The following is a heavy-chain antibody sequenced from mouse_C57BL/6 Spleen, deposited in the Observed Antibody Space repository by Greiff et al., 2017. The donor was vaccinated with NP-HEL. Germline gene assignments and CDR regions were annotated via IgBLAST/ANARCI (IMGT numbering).Heavy chain of an antibody. Sequence: EVKLVESGGGLVQPGGSLSLSCAASGFTFTDYYMSWVRQPPGKALEWLGFIRNKANGYTTEYSASVKGPFTISRDNSQSILYLQMNALRAEDSATYYCAAQATGAMDYWGQGTSVTVSS. V-gene: IGHV7-3*01. CDR1: GFTFTDYY. CDR3: AAQATGAMDY. D-gene: IGHD3-2*02. J-gene: IGHJ4*01. CDR2: IRNKANGYTT.